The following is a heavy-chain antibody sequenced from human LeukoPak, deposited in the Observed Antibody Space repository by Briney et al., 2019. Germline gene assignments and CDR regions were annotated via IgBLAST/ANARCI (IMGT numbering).Heavy chain of an antibody. J-gene: IGHJ3*02. D-gene: IGHD6-25*01. Sequence: ASVKVSCKASGYTFTGYYMHWLRQAPGQGLEWMGWINPNSGGTNYAQKFQGRVTMTRDTSISTAYVELSRLRSDDTAVYYCARVPVLGRGPRDIWGQGTMVTVSS. CDR3: ARVPVLGRGPRDI. CDR2: INPNSGGT. V-gene: IGHV1-2*02. CDR1: GYTFTGYY.